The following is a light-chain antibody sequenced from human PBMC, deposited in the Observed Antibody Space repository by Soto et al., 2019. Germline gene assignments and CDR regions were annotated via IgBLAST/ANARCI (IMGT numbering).Light chain of an antibody. CDR1: QGISSY. CDR3: LQHNSYSWT. J-gene: IGKJ1*01. Sequence: AIRMTQSPSSFSASTVDRVTITCLASQGISSYLAWYQQKPGKAPKLLIYAASSLQSGVPSRFSGSGSGTEFTLTISSLQPEDFATYYCLQHNSYSWTFGQGTKVDIK. V-gene: IGKV1-8*01. CDR2: AAS.